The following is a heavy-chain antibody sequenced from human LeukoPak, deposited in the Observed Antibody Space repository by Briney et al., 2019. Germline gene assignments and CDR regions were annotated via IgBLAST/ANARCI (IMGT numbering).Heavy chain of an antibody. CDR3: ARGDTDIVVVVAATPDY. J-gene: IGHJ4*02. D-gene: IGHD2-15*01. CDR1: GYTFTGYY. Sequence: ASVKVSCKASGYTFTGYYMHWVRQAPGQGLEWMGWINPNSGGTNYAQKFQGRVTMTRDTSISTAYLELSRLRSEDTAVYYCARGDTDIVVVVAATPDYWGQGTLVTVSS. CDR2: INPNSGGT. V-gene: IGHV1-2*02.